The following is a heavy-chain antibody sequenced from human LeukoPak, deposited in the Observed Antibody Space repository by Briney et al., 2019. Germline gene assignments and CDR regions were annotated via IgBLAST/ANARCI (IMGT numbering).Heavy chain of an antibody. J-gene: IGHJ6*03. CDR3: ARALPYDSSGYHYYYYYYMDV. CDR1: GYTFTNYG. V-gene: IGHV1-18*01. Sequence: ASVKVSCXASGYTFTNYGISWVRQAPGQGLEWMGWISAYNGNTNYAQKLQGRVTMTTDTSTSTAYMELRSLRSDDTAVYYCARALPYDSSGYHYYYYYYMDVWGKGTTVIVSS. D-gene: IGHD3-22*01. CDR2: ISAYNGNT.